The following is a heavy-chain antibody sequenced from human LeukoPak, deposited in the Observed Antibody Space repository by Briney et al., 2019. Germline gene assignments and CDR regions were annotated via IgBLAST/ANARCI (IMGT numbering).Heavy chain of an antibody. D-gene: IGHD1-26*01. CDR3: AKDPRRWELGDY. Sequence: PGGSLRLSCAASGFTFSSYAMSWVRQAPGKGLEWVSAISGSGGSTYYADSVKGRFTISRDNSRNTLYLQMNSLRAEDTAVYYCAKDPRRWELGDYWGRGTLVTVSS. J-gene: IGHJ4*02. V-gene: IGHV3-23*01. CDR2: ISGSGGST. CDR1: GFTFSSYA.